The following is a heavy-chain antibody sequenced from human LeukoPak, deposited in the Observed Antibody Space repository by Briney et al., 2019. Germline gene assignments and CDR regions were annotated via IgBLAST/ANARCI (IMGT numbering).Heavy chain of an antibody. V-gene: IGHV3-23*05. CDR3: AKSGNWNSDY. CDR1: GFTFSVSV. J-gene: IGHJ4*02. D-gene: IGHD1-20*01. CDR2: VSSSGSNT. Sequence: PGGSLRLSCAASGFTFSVSVMNWVRQAPGKGLEWVSGVSSSGSNTYYAEPVKGRFTISRDNSKNTLYLQMNSLRAEDTAVYYCAKSGNWNSDYWGQGTLVTVSS.